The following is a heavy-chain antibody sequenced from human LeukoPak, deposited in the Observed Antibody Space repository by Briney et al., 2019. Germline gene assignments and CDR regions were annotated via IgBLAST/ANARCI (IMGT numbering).Heavy chain of an antibody. D-gene: IGHD6-13*01. CDR2: INPNSGDT. CDR3: AREAVGDPAFDY. CDR1: GYTFTGYY. J-gene: IGHJ4*02. V-gene: IGHV1-2*02. Sequence: ASVKVSCKASGYTFTGYYMHWVRQPPGQGLEWMGWINPNSGDTNYAQKFQGRVTMTRDTSISTAYMELSRLRSDDTAVYYCAREAVGDPAFDYWGQGTLVTVSS.